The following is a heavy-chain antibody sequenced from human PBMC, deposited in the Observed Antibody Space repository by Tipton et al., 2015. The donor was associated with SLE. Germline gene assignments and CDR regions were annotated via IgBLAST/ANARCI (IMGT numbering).Heavy chain of an antibody. CDR1: GVSISSHY. D-gene: IGHD3-3*01. J-gene: IGHJ3*02. V-gene: IGHV4-59*11. CDR3: ARGLSDFWSGYRVDAFDI. CDR2: MYYTGST. Sequence: TLSLTCTVSGVSISSHYWSWIRQPPGKGLEWIGYMYYTGSTTYNPSLKSRVTISVDTSRNQFSLKLNSMTAADTAVYYCARGLSDFWSGYRVDAFDIWGQGTMVTVSS.